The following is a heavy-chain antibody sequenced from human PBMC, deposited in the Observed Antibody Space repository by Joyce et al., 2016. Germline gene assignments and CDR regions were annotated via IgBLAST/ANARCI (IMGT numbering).Heavy chain of an antibody. CDR2: INPDRGDT. D-gene: IGHD4-23*01. J-gene: IGHJ4*02. Sequence: QVQLVQSGAEVKNPGDSVKVSCKASGFSFSGYYIHWVRQAPGQGLEWMGCINPDRGDTIYAQKFQGRVTMTRDTSISTVYLELGRLTSDDTALYYCAREYGGTFYFDYWGQVTLVTVSS. CDR3: AREYGGTFYFDY. V-gene: IGHV1-2*02. CDR1: GFSFSGYY.